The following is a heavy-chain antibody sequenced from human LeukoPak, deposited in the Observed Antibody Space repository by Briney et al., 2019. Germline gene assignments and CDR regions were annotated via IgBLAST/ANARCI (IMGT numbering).Heavy chain of an antibody. J-gene: IGHJ4*02. D-gene: IGHD3-9*01. CDR1: GGSISSYY. Sequence: ASETLSLTCTVSGGSISSYYWSWIRQPPGKGLEWIGYIYYSGSTNYNPSLKSRVTISVDTSKNQFSLKLSSVTAADTAVYYCARSRPTAGYFDWLLPPYYFDYWGQGTLVTVSS. V-gene: IGHV4-59*01. CDR3: ARSRPTAGYFDWLLPPYYFDY. CDR2: IYYSGST.